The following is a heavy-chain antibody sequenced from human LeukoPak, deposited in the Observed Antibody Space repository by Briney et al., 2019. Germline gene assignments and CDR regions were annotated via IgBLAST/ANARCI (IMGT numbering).Heavy chain of an antibody. V-gene: IGHV4-39*07. Sequence: PSETLSLTCTVSGGSISSGGYYWSWIRQPPGKGLEWIGEINHSGSTNYNPSLKSRVTISVDTSKNQFSLKLSSVTAADTAVYYCAREYSSGWYSGINWFDPWGQGTLVTVSS. D-gene: IGHD6-19*01. CDR2: INHSGST. J-gene: IGHJ5*02. CDR3: AREYSSGWYSGINWFDP. CDR1: GGSISSGGYY.